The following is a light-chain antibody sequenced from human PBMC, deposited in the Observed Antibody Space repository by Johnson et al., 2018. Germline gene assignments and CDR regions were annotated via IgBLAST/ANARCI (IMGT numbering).Light chain of an antibody. Sequence: QSVLTQPPSVSAAPGQKVTISCSGSSSNIGNNYVSWYQQLPGTAPKLLIYENNKRPSGIPDRFSGSKSGTSATLGITGLQTGDDADYYFGTWDSGLSSGNVFGTGTKVTVL. V-gene: IGLV1-51*02. CDR2: ENN. J-gene: IGLJ1*01. CDR1: SSNIGNNY. CDR3: GTWDSGLSSGNV.